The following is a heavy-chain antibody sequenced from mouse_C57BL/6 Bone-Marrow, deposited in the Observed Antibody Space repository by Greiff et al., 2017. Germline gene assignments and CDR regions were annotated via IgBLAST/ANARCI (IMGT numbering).Heavy chain of an antibody. D-gene: IGHD1-1*01. CDR1: DSEVFPIAY. Sequence: VQLQESGSELRSPGSSVKLSCKDFDSEVFPIAYMSWVRQKPGHGFEWIGGILPSIGSTIYGEKFEDKATLYADTLSNTTDLEHNSRTTKDSAIYYCARGGYGVYATDYWGQGTSVTVSS. J-gene: IGHJ4*01. CDR2: ILPSIGST. V-gene: IGHV15-2*01. CDR3: ARGGYGVYATDY.